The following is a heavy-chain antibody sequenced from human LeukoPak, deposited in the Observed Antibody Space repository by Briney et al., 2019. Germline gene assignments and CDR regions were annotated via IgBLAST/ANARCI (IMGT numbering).Heavy chain of an antibody. J-gene: IGHJ4*02. CDR1: GYTFTGYY. CDR3: AGSRYYYGSGTHFL. V-gene: IGHV1-2*02. Sequence: ASVKVSCKASGYTFTGYYMHWVRQAPGQGLEWMGWINPNSGGTNYAQKFQGRVTMTRDTSISTAYMELSRLRSDDTAVYYCAGSRYYYGSGTHFLWGQGTLVTVSS. CDR2: INPNSGGT. D-gene: IGHD3-10*01.